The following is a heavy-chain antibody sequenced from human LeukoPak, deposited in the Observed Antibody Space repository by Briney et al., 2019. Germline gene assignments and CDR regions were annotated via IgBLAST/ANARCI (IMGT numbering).Heavy chain of an antibody. V-gene: IGHV4-4*02. CDR3: ARAIGGYGDYGPYWFDP. J-gene: IGHJ5*02. Sequence: PGGSLRLSCAASGFTFSNAWMSWVRQPPGKGLEWIGEINHSGSTNYNPSLKSRVTISVDTSKNQFSLKLSSVTAADTAVYYCARAIGGYGDYGPYWFDPWGQGTLVTVSS. CDR1: GFTFSNAW. CDR2: INHSGST. D-gene: IGHD4/OR15-4a*01.